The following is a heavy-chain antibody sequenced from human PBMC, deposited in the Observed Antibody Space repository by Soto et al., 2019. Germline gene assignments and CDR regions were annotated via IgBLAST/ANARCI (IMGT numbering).Heavy chain of an antibody. CDR3: SKGAIANDGTGLIDS. V-gene: IGHV3-23*01. D-gene: IGHD7-27*01. CDR2: LLRPGRST. J-gene: IGHJ4*02. CDR1: GFMFSDYA. Sequence: PGGSLRLSCAASGFMFSDYAMTWARQAPGKELEWVSGLLRPGRSTYYADSVKGRFTISGDTSANTVCLQMDSLRAEDTAVYYCSKGAIANDGTGLIDSWGQGAVVTVSS.